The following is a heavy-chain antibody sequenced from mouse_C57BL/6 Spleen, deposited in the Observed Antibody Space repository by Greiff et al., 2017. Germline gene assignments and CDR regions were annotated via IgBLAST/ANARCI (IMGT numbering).Heavy chain of an antibody. J-gene: IGHJ1*03. CDR2: LNPNNGGT. CDR3: ARGDYGSSQRYFDV. V-gene: IGHV1-26*01. Sequence: VQLQQSGPELVKPGASVKISCKASGYTFTDYYMNWVKQSHGKSLEWIGDLNPNNGGTSYNQKFKGKATLTVDKSSSTAYMALRSLTSEDSAVYYCARGDYGSSQRYFDVWGTGTTVTVSS. CDR1: GYTFTDYY. D-gene: IGHD1-1*01.